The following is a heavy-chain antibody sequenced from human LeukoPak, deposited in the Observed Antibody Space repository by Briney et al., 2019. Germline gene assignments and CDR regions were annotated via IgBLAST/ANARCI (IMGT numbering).Heavy chain of an antibody. CDR1: GGTFSKYT. CDR2: ITPLFGTA. Sequence: ASVKVSCKASGGTFSKYTISWVRQRPGQGLEWMGGITPLFGTANYAQKFQGRVTITADESASTAYMELSSLRSEDTAVYYCAREWGLESSGYYYAYWGQGTLVTVSS. D-gene: IGHD3-22*01. CDR3: AREWGLESSGYYYAY. V-gene: IGHV1-69*13. J-gene: IGHJ4*02.